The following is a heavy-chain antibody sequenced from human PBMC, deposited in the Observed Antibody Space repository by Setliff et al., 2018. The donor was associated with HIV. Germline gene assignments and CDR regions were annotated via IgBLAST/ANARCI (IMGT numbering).Heavy chain of an antibody. J-gene: IGHJ5*02. CDR3: ARENGWLFGWFDP. CDR1: GDSIASGGYS. V-gene: IGHV4-30-4*07. D-gene: IGHD3-22*01. CDR2: IYYSGGT. Sequence: SETLSLTCTVSGDSIASGGYSWTWIRQPPGKALEWIGYIYYSGGTSYSGTTYYNPSVASRITISGDTSKNQFSLKLTSVTAADTAIYYCARENGWLFGWFDPWGQVTPVTVSS.